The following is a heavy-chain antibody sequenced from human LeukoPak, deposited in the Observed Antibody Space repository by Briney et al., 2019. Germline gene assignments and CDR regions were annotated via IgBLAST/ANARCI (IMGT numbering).Heavy chain of an antibody. V-gene: IGHV4-38-2*02. CDR2: IYHSGST. CDR3: ARDVAAVVEVVPAVIGGWFDP. Sequence: SEPLSLTCAVSGYSISIGYYWGWLRQPPGKGLEWIGSIYHSGSTYYNRSLKSRVAISVGTSKNQYSLKLSSVTAADTAVYYCARDVAAVVEVVPAVIGGWFDPWGQGTLVTVSS. CDR1: GYSISIGYY. D-gene: IGHD2-2*01. J-gene: IGHJ5*02.